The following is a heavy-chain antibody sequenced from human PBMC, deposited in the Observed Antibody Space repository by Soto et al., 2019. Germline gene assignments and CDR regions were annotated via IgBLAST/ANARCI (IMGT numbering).Heavy chain of an antibody. CDR1: GVSISSYY. J-gene: IGHJ5*02. V-gene: IGHV4-59*08. D-gene: IGHD2-2*01. CDR3: ARPSDCSSTSCYGALDP. CDR2: IYYSGST. Sequence: SETLSLTCTVSGVSISSYYWSWIRQPPGKGLEWIGYIYYSGSTNYNPSLKSRVTISVDTSKNQFSLKLSSVTAADTAVYYCARPSDCSSTSCYGALDPWGQGTLVTVPS.